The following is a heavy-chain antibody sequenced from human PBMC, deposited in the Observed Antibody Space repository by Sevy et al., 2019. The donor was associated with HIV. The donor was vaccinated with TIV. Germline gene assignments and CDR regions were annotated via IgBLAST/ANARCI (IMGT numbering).Heavy chain of an antibody. CDR2: IRKKGNSYST. Sequence: RGCLRLSCAASGFTFSDHYMDWVRQAPGKGLERVGRIRKKGNSYSTEYAASVKGRFTISRDDSRNSLSLQMNSLKTEDTAVYYCPRTSNGNYGDSFDYWGQGTLVSVSS. CDR3: PRTSNGNYGDSFDY. CDR1: GFTFSDHY. D-gene: IGHD2-21*01. V-gene: IGHV3-72*01. J-gene: IGHJ4*02.